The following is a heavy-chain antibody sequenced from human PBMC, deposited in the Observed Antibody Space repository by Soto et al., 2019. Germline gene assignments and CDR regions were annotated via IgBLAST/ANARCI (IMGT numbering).Heavy chain of an antibody. CDR1: GGTFSSYA. CDR3: ASGPHGDGGEDNWFDP. V-gene: IGHV1-69*12. Sequence: QVQLVQSGAAVKKPGSSVQVSCKASGGTFSSYAISWVRQAPGHGLEWMGGIIPIFGTANYAQKFQGRFTITADDSTSAAYKELSSLRSEDTTVYYCASGPHGDGGEDNWFDPWGQGTLVTVSS. D-gene: IGHD3-16*01. CDR2: IIPIFGTA. J-gene: IGHJ5*02.